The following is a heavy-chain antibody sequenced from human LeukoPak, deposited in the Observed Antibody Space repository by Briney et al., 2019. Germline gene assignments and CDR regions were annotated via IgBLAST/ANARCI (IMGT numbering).Heavy chain of an antibody. V-gene: IGHV1-3*01. D-gene: IGHD6-6*01. Sequence: ASVKVSCKASGYTFTSYAMHWVRQAPGQRLEWMGWINAGKGNTKYSQKFQGRVTITRDTSASTAYMELSSLRSEDTAVYYCARDFGSSFDYWGQGTLVTVSS. CDR1: GYTFTSYA. CDR2: INAGKGNT. CDR3: ARDFGSSFDY. J-gene: IGHJ4*02.